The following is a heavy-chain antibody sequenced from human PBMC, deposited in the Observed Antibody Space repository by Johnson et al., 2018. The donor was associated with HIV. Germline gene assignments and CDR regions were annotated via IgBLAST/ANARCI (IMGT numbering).Heavy chain of an antibody. J-gene: IGHJ3*02. Sequence: VQLVESGGGLVQPGGSLRLSCEVSGFTFSNFAMSWVRQAPGKGLEWVSAISVSGGNTYVADSVRGRLTISRDNSKNTLYLQMNSLRADDTAVYYCARPIMELQGVDAFDIWGQGTMVTVSS. CDR2: ISVSGGNT. CDR1: GFTFSNFA. V-gene: IGHV3-23*04. CDR3: ARPIMELQGVDAFDI. D-gene: IGHD1-26*01.